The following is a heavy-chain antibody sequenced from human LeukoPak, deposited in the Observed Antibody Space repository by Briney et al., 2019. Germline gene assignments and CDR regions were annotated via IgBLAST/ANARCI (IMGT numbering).Heavy chain of an antibody. CDR2: VYSGDRT. Sequence: GGSLRLSCAASGFTVNSNYMSWVRLAPGKGLEWVSVVYSGDRTYYADSVKGRFTISRDDSTNTLYLLMNSLRAEDTAVYYCARGYLIDYWGQGTLVTVSS. CDR3: ARGYLIDY. CDR1: GFTVNSNY. D-gene: IGHD1-26*01. V-gene: IGHV3-66*01. J-gene: IGHJ4*02.